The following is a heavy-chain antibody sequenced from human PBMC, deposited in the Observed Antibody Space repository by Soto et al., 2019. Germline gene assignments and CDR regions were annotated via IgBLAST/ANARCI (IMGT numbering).Heavy chain of an antibody. CDR3: ARDLSIAAAAH. D-gene: IGHD6-13*01. V-gene: IGHV1-18*01. Sequence: QVQLVQSGAEVKKPGASVKVSYKASGYTFTRYGISWVRQAPGQGLEWMGWISAYNGNTNYAQKLQGRVTITTDTSTSTAYMDLRSLRSDDTAVYYCARDLSIAAAAHWGQGTLVTVSS. CDR2: ISAYNGNT. J-gene: IGHJ4*02. CDR1: GYTFTRYG.